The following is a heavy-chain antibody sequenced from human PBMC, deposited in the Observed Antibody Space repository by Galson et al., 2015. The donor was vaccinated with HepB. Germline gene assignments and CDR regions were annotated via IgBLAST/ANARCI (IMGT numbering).Heavy chain of an antibody. V-gene: IGHV3-23*01. D-gene: IGHD2-15*01. Sequence: FLRLSCAASGFSFTRYAMTWVRQAPGKGLEWVSSITSSGGNSYYTDSVKGRFTVSRANTKNTLLLQLNSLRAEDTAMYFCAKDGIMVANNPYHFHYWGQGTLVTVSS. CDR3: AKDGIMVANNPYHFHY. CDR1: GFSFTRYA. J-gene: IGHJ4*02. CDR2: ITSSGGNS.